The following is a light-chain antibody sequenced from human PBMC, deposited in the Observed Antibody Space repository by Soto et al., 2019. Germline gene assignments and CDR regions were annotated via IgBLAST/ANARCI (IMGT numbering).Light chain of an antibody. CDR3: QQRSNWPST. CDR2: DAS. CDR1: ESVSRY. J-gene: IGKJ4*01. V-gene: IGKV3-11*01. Sequence: EIVLTQSPATLSLSQGNRATLSCRASESVSRYLAWYQQKPGQAPRLLIYDASNRATGIPARFSGSGSGTDFTLTITSLEPEDFAVYYCQQRSNWPSTFGGGTKVEIK.